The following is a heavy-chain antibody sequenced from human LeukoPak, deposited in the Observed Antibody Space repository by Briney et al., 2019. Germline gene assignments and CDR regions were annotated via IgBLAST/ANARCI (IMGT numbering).Heavy chain of an antibody. Sequence: GGSLRLSCAASGFTFSSNYMSWVRQAPGKGLEWVSVIYSGGSTYYADSVKGRFTISRDNSKNTLYLQMNSLRAEDTAVYYCARSYDSSGYYYLWGQGTLVTVSS. J-gene: IGHJ4*02. CDR2: IYSGGST. CDR3: ARSYDSSGYYYL. V-gene: IGHV3-53*01. CDR1: GFTFSSNY. D-gene: IGHD3-22*01.